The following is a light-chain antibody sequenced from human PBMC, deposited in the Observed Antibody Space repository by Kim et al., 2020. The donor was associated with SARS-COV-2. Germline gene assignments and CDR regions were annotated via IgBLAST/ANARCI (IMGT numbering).Light chain of an antibody. CDR1: QPINRY. V-gene: IGKV1-39*01. CDR2: AAS. Sequence: SLSAFVGYRVTITCRAGQPINRYLNWYQQKPGKAPEVLIYAASTLHSGVPSRFSGSGSGTDFTLTISNLQPEDSATYYCQQSFASFGGGTKVDIK. J-gene: IGKJ4*01. CDR3: QQSFAS.